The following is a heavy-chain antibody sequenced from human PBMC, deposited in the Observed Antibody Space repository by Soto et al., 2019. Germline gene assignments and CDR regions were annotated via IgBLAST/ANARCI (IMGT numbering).Heavy chain of an antibody. D-gene: IGHD1-20*01. CDR1: GFSLSNFP. CDR3: ARDRYWTFDY. V-gene: IGHV3-30-3*01. CDR2: VSIDENDR. J-gene: IGHJ4*02. Sequence: QVQLVESGGGVVQPGTSLRLSCVASGFSLSNFPMYWVRRAPGKGLEWVAVVSIDENDRRYAGSMKGRFTISRDSSKNTLYRQIDGLTIEDTAVYHCARDRYWTFDYWGQGTLVTVPS.